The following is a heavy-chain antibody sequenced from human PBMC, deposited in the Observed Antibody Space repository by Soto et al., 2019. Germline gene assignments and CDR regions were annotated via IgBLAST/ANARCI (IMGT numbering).Heavy chain of an antibody. CDR2: INHSGST. J-gene: IGHJ4*02. CDR1: GGSFSGYY. Sequence: SPTLSLTCAVYGGSFSGYYWSWIRQPPGKGLEWIGEINHSGSTNYNPSLKSRVTISVDTSKNQFSLKLSSVTAADTAVYYCARGASSSRGGSDYWGQGTLVTVSS. V-gene: IGHV4-34*01. D-gene: IGHD6-6*01. CDR3: ARGASSSRGGSDY.